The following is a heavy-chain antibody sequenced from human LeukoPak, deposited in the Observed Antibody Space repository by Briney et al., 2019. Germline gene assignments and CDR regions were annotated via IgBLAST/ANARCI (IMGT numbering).Heavy chain of an antibody. V-gene: IGHV3-66*01. CDR1: GFTVSSNY. J-gene: IGHJ4*02. Sequence: GGSLRLSCAASGFTVSSNYMSWVRQAPGKGLEWVSVIYSGGSTYYADSVKGRFTISRDNSKNTLYLQMNSLRAEDTAVYYCARDNYYGSGRRGDFDYWGQGTLVTVSS. D-gene: IGHD3-10*01. CDR2: IYSGGST. CDR3: ARDNYYGSGRRGDFDY.